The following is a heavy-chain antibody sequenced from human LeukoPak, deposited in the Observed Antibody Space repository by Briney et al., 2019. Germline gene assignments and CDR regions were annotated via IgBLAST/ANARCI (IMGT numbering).Heavy chain of an antibody. CDR1: GGSISSYY. J-gene: IGHJ5*02. D-gene: IGHD3-16*01. CDR3: ASMSGGGRRDNWFDP. CDR2: IYYSGCT. Sequence: ASETLSLTCTVSGGSISSYYWSWIRQPPGKGLEWIGYIYYSGCTNYNPSLKSRVTISVDTSKNQFSLKLSSVTAADTAVYYCASMSGGGRRDNWFDPWGQGTLVTVSS. V-gene: IGHV4-59*01.